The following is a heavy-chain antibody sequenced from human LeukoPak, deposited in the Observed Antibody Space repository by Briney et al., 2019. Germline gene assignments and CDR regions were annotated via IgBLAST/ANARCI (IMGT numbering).Heavy chain of an antibody. D-gene: IGHD3-10*01. CDR1: GGSISSYY. J-gene: IGHJ4*02. CDR3: ARRARKGSGSYYYFDY. Sequence: SETLSLTCTVSGGSISSYYWSWIRQPPGKGLEWIGYIYYSGSTNYNPSLKSRVTISVDTSKNLFSLKLRSVTAADTAVYYCARRARKGSGSYYYFDYWGQGTLVTVSS. CDR2: IYYSGST. V-gene: IGHV4-59*01.